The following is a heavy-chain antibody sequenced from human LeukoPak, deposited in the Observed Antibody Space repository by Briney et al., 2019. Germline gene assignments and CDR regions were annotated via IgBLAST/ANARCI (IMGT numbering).Heavy chain of an antibody. J-gene: IGHJ3*02. CDR1: GGSISIYY. CDR3: ARDGRRRGAFDI. V-gene: IGHV4-59*01. CDR2: IYYSGST. Sequence: SETLSLTCTVSGGSISIYYWSWIRQPPGKGLEWIGYIYYSGSTNYNPSLKSRVTISVDTSKNQFSLKLSSVTAADTAVYYCARDGRRRGAFDIWGQGTMVTVSS.